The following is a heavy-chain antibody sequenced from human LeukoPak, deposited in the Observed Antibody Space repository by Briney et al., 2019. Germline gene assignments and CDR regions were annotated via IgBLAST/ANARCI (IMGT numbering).Heavy chain of an antibody. J-gene: IGHJ4*02. V-gene: IGHV3-23*01. CDR3: AKTYGSGSYFAFDY. D-gene: IGHD3-10*01. CDR2: ISGRGDYT. CDR1: GFTFSSYA. Sequence: PGGSLRLSCAASGFTFSSYAMNWVRQAPGKGLDWVSTISGRGDYTYYADSVKGRFTISRDNSKNTLYLQMNGLRAEDTAVYYCAKTYGSGSYFAFDYWGQGTLVTVSS.